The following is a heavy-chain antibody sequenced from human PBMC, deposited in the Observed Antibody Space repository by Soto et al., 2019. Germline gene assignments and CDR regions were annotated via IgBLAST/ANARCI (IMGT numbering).Heavy chain of an antibody. CDR2: MNHNSGNT. Sequence: QVQLVQSGAEVKKPGASVKVSCKASGYTFTSYDINWVRQATGQGREWMGWMNHNSGNTGYAQKFQGRVTMTRNNTVSIAYMELSSLRSEDTAVYYCARTYYDGSGYFTSPFHFDYWGQGTLVTVSS. CDR1: GYTFTSYD. CDR3: ARTYYDGSGYFTSPFHFDY. J-gene: IGHJ4*02. V-gene: IGHV1-8*01. D-gene: IGHD3-22*01.